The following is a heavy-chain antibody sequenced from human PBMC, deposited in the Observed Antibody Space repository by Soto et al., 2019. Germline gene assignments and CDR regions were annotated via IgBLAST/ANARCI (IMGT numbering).Heavy chain of an antibody. J-gene: IGHJ6*03. D-gene: IGHD3-10*01. CDR1: GFTIGAYG. CDR3: ARDVGSGNYYKEVYYYYYMDV. V-gene: IGHV3-64*01. Sequence: EVQLVESGGGLVQPGDSLRLSCAASGFTIGAYGLHWVRQAPGKALEYISAISSYGGNIYYANSVKGRFTISRDNSKNTLYLQMGNLRAEDMGVYYCARDVGSGNYYKEVYYYYYMDVWGKGTTVTVSS. CDR2: ISSYGGNI.